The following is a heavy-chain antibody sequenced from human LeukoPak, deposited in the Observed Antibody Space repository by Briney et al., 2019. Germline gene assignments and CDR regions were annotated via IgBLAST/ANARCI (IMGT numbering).Heavy chain of an antibody. CDR3: ARDSGLGYCSGGSCNYYFDY. V-gene: IGHV4-61*01. D-gene: IGHD2-15*01. CDR2: IYYSEST. J-gene: IGHJ4*02. CDR1: GGSVSSGSYY. Sequence: SKTLSLTCTVSGGSVSSGSYYWSWIRQPPGKGLEWIGYIYYSESTNYNPSLKSRVTISVDTSKNQFCLKLSSVTAADTAVYYCARDSGLGYCSGGSCNYYFDYWGQGTLVTVSS.